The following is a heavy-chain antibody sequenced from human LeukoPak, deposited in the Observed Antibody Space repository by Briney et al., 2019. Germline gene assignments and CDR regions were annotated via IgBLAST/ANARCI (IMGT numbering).Heavy chain of an antibody. J-gene: IGHJ4*02. CDR1: GFTFDDYG. D-gene: IGHD3-10*01. Sequence: GGSLRLSCAASGFTFDDYGMSWVCQAPGKGLEWVSAISGSGGSTYYADSVKGRFTISRDNSKNTLYLQMNSLRAEDTAVYYCASPYGSGSLFDYWGQGTLVTVSS. CDR3: ASPYGSGSLFDY. V-gene: IGHV3-23*01. CDR2: ISGSGGST.